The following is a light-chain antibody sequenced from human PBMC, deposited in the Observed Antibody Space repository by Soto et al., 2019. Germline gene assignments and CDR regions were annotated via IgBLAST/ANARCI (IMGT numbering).Light chain of an antibody. V-gene: IGKV3-20*01. CDR2: GAS. J-gene: IGKJ2*01. CDR1: QSVSGSY. Sequence: EIALTQSPGTRSLSPGERATLSCRASQSVSGSYLAWYQQKPGQAPRLLIYGASSRATGIPDSFSGSGCGTDFTLTISGLEPEDFAVYYCQQYARSPLYTFGQGTKLE. CDR3: QQYARSPLYT.